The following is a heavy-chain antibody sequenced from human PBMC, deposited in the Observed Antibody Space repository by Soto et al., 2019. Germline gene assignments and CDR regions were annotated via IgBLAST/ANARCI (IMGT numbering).Heavy chain of an antibody. J-gene: IGHJ4*02. D-gene: IGHD2-15*01. CDR1: GVSISSYY. Sequence: SETLSLTCTVSGVSISSYYWSWIRQPPGKGLEWIGYIYYSGSTNYNPSLKSRVTISVDTSNNQFSLNLKSVTAADTAVYYCATLPPRIVVVVLPIPSWGQGTLVTVSS. CDR2: IYYSGST. V-gene: IGHV4-59*12. CDR3: ATLPPRIVVVVLPIPS.